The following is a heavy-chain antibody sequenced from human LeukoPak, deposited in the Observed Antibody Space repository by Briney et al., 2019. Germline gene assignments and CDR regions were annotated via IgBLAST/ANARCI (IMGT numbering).Heavy chain of an antibody. D-gene: IGHD6-19*01. CDR3: AKAGSIAVAGGFDY. V-gene: IGHV3-21*04. CDR1: GFTFSSYS. Sequence: GGSLRLSCAASGFTFSSYSMNWVRQAPGKGLEWVSSISSSSSYIYYADSVKGRFTISRDNAKNSLYLQMNSLRAEDTALYYCAKAGSIAVAGGFDYWGQGTLDTVSS. J-gene: IGHJ4*02. CDR2: ISSSSSYI.